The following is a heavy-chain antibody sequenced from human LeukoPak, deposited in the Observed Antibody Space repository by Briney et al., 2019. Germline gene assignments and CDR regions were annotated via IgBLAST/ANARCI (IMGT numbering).Heavy chain of an antibody. D-gene: IGHD2-15*01. Sequence: PGGSLRLSCADSGFTFTSTARSWVPQAPGKGLEWVSYISSSGSSIYYADSVKGRFTISRDNAKNSLYLQMNSLGAGDTAVYYCARACGASCYALGYYNDDMDVWGQGTTVTVSS. CDR2: ISSSGSSI. CDR3: ARACGASCYALGYYNDDMDV. J-gene: IGHJ6*02. CDR1: GFTFTSTA. V-gene: IGHV3-48*03.